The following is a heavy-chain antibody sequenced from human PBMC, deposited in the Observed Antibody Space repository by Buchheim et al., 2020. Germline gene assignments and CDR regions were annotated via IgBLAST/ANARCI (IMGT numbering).Heavy chain of an antibody. CDR3: ARVNSGSAPGRWLDA. V-gene: IGHV1-18*01. Sequence: QSQVVQSGSEVKKPGASVTLSCKASGYSFSSYGITWVRRAPGQGLEWIGWINTYNGFTKYAQNFQGRVTLTTDRPTSTAYMELSSLRSDDTAVYHCARVNSGSAPGRWLDAWGQGTL. D-gene: IGHD1-26*01. CDR1: GYSFSSYG. J-gene: IGHJ5*02. CDR2: INTYNGFT.